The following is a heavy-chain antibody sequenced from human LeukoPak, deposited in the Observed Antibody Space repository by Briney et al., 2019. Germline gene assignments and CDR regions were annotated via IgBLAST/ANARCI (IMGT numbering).Heavy chain of an antibody. V-gene: IGHV3-15*01. Sequence: GGSLTLTCVVSGFTFTDAWMSWVRQAPAKGLEWVGHISKKTDGGTTDHAAPVRGRFTISRDTSKTTLYLQMSRLKTEDTAVYYCATDLSYYETSGFSDIWGEGTLVTVS. CDR3: ATDLSYYETSGFSDI. CDR2: ISKKTDGGTT. D-gene: IGHD3-22*01. J-gene: IGHJ4*02. CDR1: GFTFTDAW.